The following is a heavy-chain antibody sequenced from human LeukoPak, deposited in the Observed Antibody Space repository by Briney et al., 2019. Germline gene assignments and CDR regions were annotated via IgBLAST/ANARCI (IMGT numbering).Heavy chain of an antibody. Sequence: PGGSLRLSCAASGFTFSSYAMSWVRQAPGKGLEWVSAISGSGGSTYYADSVKGRFTISRDNSKNTLYLQMNSLRADDTAVYYCAKVRLMTTVTNPFDYWGQGTLVTVSS. D-gene: IGHD4-17*01. CDR2: ISGSGGST. CDR1: GFTFSSYA. J-gene: IGHJ4*02. CDR3: AKVRLMTTVTNPFDY. V-gene: IGHV3-23*01.